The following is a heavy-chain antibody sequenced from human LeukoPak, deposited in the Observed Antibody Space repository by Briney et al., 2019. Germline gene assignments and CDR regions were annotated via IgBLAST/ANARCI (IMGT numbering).Heavy chain of an antibody. CDR3: GTRGIVGATVRPFDY. CDR1: GGSISSYY. V-gene: IGHV4-39*07. CDR2: IYYSGST. Sequence: PSETLSLTCTVSGGSISSYYWGWIRQPPGKGLEWIGSIYYSGSTYYNPSLKSRVTISVDTSKNQFSLKLSSVTAADTAVYYCGTRGIVGATVRPFDYWGQGTLVTVSS. J-gene: IGHJ4*02. D-gene: IGHD1-26*01.